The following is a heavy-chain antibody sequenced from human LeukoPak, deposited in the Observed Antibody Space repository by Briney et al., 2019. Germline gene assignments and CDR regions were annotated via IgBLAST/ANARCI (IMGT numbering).Heavy chain of an antibody. D-gene: IGHD3-3*01. Sequence: GGSLRLSCAASGFTFSSYAMSWVREAPGKGLEWVSAISGSGGSTYYADSVKGRFTISRDNSKNTLYLQVNSLRAEDTAVYYCAKSGYYDFWSGYFFVYFDYWGQGTLVTVPS. CDR2: ISGSGGST. J-gene: IGHJ4*02. CDR3: AKSGYYDFWSGYFFVYFDY. V-gene: IGHV3-23*01. CDR1: GFTFSSYA.